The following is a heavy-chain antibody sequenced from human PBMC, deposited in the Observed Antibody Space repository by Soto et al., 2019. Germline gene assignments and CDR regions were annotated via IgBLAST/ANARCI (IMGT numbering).Heavy chain of an antibody. Sequence: EVQLLESGGGLVQPGGSLRLSCAASGFTFSSYAMSWVRQAPGKGLEWVSVISGSGGSTYYADSVKGRFTNSRDNSKNTLYLQMNSLRAEDTAVYYCAKRAWGYFYFDYWGQGTLVTVSS. CDR2: ISGSGGST. CDR3: AKRAWGYFYFDY. V-gene: IGHV3-23*01. D-gene: IGHD1-26*01. CDR1: GFTFSSYA. J-gene: IGHJ4*02.